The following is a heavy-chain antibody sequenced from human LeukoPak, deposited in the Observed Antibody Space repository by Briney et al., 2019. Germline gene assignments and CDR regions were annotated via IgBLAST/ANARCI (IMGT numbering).Heavy chain of an antibody. CDR3: AREDGYCSGGNCYSYFDS. CDR1: GFTFSNAW. D-gene: IGHD2-15*01. V-gene: IGHV3-7*01. Sequence: GGSLRLSCAASGFTFSNAWMSWVRQAPGKGLEWVAYIKKTGSETYYVDSVKGRFTITRDNARNSVFLQMNSLRAEDTAVYYCAREDGYCSGGNCYSYFDSWGQGTLVTVSS. J-gene: IGHJ4*02. CDR2: IKKTGSET.